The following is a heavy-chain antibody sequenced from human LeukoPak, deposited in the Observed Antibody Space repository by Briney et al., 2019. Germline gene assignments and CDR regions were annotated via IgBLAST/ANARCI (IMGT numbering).Heavy chain of an antibody. J-gene: IGHJ6*03. D-gene: IGHD6-13*01. CDR3: ARSGSSSWSYYYYMDV. V-gene: IGHV4-59*01. Sequence: PSETLSLTCTVSGGSISSYYWSWIRQPPGKGLEWIGYIYYSGSTNYNPSLKSRVTISVDTSKNQFSLKLSSVTAADTAVYYCARSGSSSWSYYYYMDVWGKGTTVTVSS. CDR1: GGSISSYY. CDR2: IYYSGST.